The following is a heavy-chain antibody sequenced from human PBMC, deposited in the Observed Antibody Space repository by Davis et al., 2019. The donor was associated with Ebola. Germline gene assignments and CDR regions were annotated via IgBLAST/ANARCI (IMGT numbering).Heavy chain of an antibody. CDR1: GFTFSSYG. CDR3: ARDVGQYLVSAFDI. Sequence: GESLKISCAASGFTFSSYGMHWVRQAPGKGLEWVAFIRYDGSNKYYADSVKGRFTISRDNSKNTLSLQMNSLRAEDTAVYYCARDVGQYLVSAFDIWGQGTMVTVSS. V-gene: IGHV3-30*02. D-gene: IGHD6-13*01. J-gene: IGHJ3*02. CDR2: IRYDGSNK.